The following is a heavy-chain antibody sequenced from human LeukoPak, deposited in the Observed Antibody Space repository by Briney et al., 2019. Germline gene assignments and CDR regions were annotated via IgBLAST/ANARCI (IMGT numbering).Heavy chain of an antibody. Sequence: GASVKVSCKASGYTFTSYYMHWVRQAPGQGLEWMGIINPSGGSTSYAQKFQGRVTMTRDTSTSTVYMELRSLRSDDTAVYYCARDRDFWSGYYTGRYYYYGMDVWGQGTTVTVSS. CDR1: GYTFTSYY. D-gene: IGHD3-3*01. CDR3: ARDRDFWSGYYTGRYYYYGMDV. J-gene: IGHJ6*02. CDR2: INPSGGST. V-gene: IGHV1-46*01.